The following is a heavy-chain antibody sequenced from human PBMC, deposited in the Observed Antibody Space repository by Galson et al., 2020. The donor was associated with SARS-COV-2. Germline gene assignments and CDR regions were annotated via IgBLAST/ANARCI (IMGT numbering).Heavy chain of an antibody. CDR3: AKVRVVDFWSGALDY. J-gene: IGHJ4*02. D-gene: IGHD3-3*01. CDR2: IRYDGSNK. CDR1: GFTFSSYG. Sequence: GGSLRLSCAASGFTFSSYGMHWVRQAPGKGLEWVAFIRYDGSNKYYADSVKGRFTISRDNSKNTLYLQMNSLRAEDTAVYYCAKVRVVDFWSGALDYWGQGTLVTVSS. V-gene: IGHV3-30*02.